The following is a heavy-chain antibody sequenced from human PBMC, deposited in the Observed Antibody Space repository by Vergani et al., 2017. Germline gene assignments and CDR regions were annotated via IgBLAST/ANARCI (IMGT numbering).Heavy chain of an antibody. Sequence: QLQLQESGPGLVKTSATLSLTCSVSGASIRSSNYYWGWIRQPPGKGLEWIASIYYSGSTYYNPSLKSRVTISVDTSKNPFSLKLSSVTAADTAVYFCARHPTVEWLVKLGWIDPWGQGILVTVSS. V-gene: IGHV4-39*01. J-gene: IGHJ5*02. CDR3: ARHPTVEWLVKLGWIDP. D-gene: IGHD6-19*01. CDR2: IYYSGST. CDR1: GASIRSSNYY.